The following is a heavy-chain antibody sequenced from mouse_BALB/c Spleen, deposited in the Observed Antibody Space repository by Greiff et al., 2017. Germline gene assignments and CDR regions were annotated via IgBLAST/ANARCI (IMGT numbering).Heavy chain of an antibody. V-gene: IGHV5-6-5*01. J-gene: IGHJ2*01. CDR1: GFTFSSYA. CDR2: ISCGGST. CDR3: ARKGYGNGFDY. Sequence: EVKLVESGGDLVKPGGSLKLSCAASGFTFSSYAMSWVRQTPEKRLEWVASISCGGSTYYPDSVKGRFTISRDNARNILYLQMSSLRSEDPAMYYCARKGYGNGFDYGGQGTTLTVSS. D-gene: IGHD2-10*02.